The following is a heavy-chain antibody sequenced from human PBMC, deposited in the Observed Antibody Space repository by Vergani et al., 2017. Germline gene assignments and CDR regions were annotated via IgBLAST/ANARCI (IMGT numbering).Heavy chain of an antibody. J-gene: IGHJ5*02. CDR1: GFTFSSYG. Sequence: VQLVESGGGLVKPGGSLRLSCAASGFTFSSYGMHWVRQAPGKGLEWVAFIRYDGSNKYYADSVKGRFTISRDNSKNTLYLQMNSLRAEDTAVYYCAKDRLHYYDSSGYSNNWFDPWGQGTLVTVSS. D-gene: IGHD3-22*01. CDR3: AKDRLHYYDSSGYSNNWFDP. CDR2: IRYDGSNK. V-gene: IGHV3-30*02.